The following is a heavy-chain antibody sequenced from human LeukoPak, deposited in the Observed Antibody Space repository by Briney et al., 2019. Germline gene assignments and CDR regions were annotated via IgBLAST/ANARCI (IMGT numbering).Heavy chain of an antibody. CDR1: GFTFSTYT. V-gene: IGHV3-21*01. CDR2: ISGSTKYI. D-gene: IGHD6-13*01. J-gene: IGHJ4*02. CDR3: ARERASSWAFDY. Sequence: GGSLRLSCAASGFTFSTYTMNWVRQAPGKGLEWVSSISGSTKYIYYADSLKGRFTISRDNAKNSLYLEMNSLRAEDTAVYYCARERASSWAFDYWGEGTLVTV.